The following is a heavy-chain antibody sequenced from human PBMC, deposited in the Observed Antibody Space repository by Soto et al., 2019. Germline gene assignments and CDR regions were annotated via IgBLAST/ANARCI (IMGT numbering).Heavy chain of an antibody. Sequence: ETLSLTCAVSGYSISSSNWWGWIRQPPGKGLEWIGYIYYSGTTYYNPSLKSRVTMSVDTSKNQFSLKLTSVTAVDTAVYYCARREIQGPIDYWGQGPLVTVSS. D-gene: IGHD1-26*01. J-gene: IGHJ4*02. CDR3: ARREIQGPIDY. CDR2: IYYSGTT. V-gene: IGHV4-28*01. CDR1: GYSISSSNW.